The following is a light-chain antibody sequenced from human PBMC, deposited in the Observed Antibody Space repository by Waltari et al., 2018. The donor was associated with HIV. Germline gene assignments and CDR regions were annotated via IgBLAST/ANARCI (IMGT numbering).Light chain of an antibody. CDR2: GAS. CDR1: QSERATY. V-gene: IGKV3-20*01. J-gene: IGKJ2*01. CDR3: QQYGSSPPLYT. Sequence: EIVLTQSPGTLSLSPGERATLSCRTSQSERATYLAWYQQRPGQAPRLLIYGASSRATGIPDRFSGSGSGTDFTLTINRLEPEDFAVYYCQQYGSSPPLYTFGQGTKLEIK.